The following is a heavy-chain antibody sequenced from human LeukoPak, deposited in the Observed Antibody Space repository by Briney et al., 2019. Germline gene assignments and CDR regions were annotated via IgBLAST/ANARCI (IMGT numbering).Heavy chain of an antibody. D-gene: IGHD2/OR15-2a*01. J-gene: IGHJ4*02. CDR2: IISRIAGGTT. CDR1: GFTFTHAR. CDR3: TTGYGLSDFDF. Sequence: NPGGSLRHSCAASGFTFTHARLGWVRPAPGKGLEWVGLIISRIAGGTTDYAPPMKGRFTISRDVSKHTLYLTMTSLKSGDAAVYYCTTGYGLSDFDFWGQGTLVTVSS. V-gene: IGHV3-15*01.